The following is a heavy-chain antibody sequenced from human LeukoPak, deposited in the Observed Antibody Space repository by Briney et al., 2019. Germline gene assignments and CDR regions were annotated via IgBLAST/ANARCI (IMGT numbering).Heavy chain of an antibody. D-gene: IGHD6-6*01. J-gene: IGHJ5*02. CDR3: AREYSSSSKLFCFDP. Sequence: ASVKVSCKASGYTFTGYYMHWVRQAPGQGLEWMGRINPNSGGTNYAQKLQGRVTMTRDTSISTAYMELSRLRSDDTSVYYCAREYSSSSKLFCFDPWGQGTLVTVSS. CDR1: GYTFTGYY. V-gene: IGHV1-2*06. CDR2: INPNSGGT.